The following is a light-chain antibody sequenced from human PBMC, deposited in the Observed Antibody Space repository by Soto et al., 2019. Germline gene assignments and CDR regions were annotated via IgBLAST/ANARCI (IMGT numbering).Light chain of an antibody. CDR2: DAS. Sequence: IQMTHSPSPLTASLLDRFTITCRASHSISRWLAWYQQKPGKAPKLLIFDASSLESGVPSRFSGSGSGTEFTLTISSLQTDDFATYYCQQYNSYWTLGQGTKVDI. CDR1: HSISRW. CDR3: QQYNSYWT. J-gene: IGKJ1*01. V-gene: IGKV1-5*01.